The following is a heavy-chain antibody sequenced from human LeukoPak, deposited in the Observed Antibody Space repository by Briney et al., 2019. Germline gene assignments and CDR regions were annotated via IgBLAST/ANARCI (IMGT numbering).Heavy chain of an antibody. D-gene: IGHD2-15*01. CDR1: GFTFSTYA. CDR3: AKEGWLLSYFDY. V-gene: IGHV3-23*01. CDR2: ISGSDDGT. Sequence: GGSLRLSCAASGFTFSTYAMSWVRQIPGKGLEWVSAISGSDDGTYYADSVKGRFTISRDNSRNTLYLQMNTLRAEDTAVYYCAKEGWLLSYFDYWGQGTLVTVSS. J-gene: IGHJ4*02.